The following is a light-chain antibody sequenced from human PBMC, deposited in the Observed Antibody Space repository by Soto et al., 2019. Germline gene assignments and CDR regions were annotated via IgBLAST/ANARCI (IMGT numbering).Light chain of an antibody. CDR3: SSYTSSSTLGV. Sequence: QSALTQPASVSGSPGQSITISCTGTSSDVGGYNYVSWYQHHPGKAPKLIIYEVSNRPSGVSNRFSGSKSGNTASLTISGLQAEDGADYYCSSYTSSSTLGVFGGGTKLTVL. CDR1: SSDVGGYNY. J-gene: IGLJ2*01. V-gene: IGLV2-14*01. CDR2: EVS.